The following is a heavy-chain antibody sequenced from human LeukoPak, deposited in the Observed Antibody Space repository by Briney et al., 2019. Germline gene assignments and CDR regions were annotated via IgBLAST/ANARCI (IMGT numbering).Heavy chain of an antibody. CDR3: AKDPGYYDSSGYWPY. Sequence: GGSLRLSCAASGFTFSSYGMHWVRQAPGKGLEWVAFIRYDGGNKYYADSVKGRFTISRDNSKNTLYLQMNSLRAEDTAVYYCAKDPGYYDSSGYWPYWGQGTLVTVSS. CDR1: GFTFSSYG. J-gene: IGHJ4*02. D-gene: IGHD3-22*01. V-gene: IGHV3-30*02. CDR2: IRYDGGNK.